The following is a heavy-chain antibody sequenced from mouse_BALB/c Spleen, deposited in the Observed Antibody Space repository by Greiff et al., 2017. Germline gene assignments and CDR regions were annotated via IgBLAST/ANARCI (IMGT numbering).Heavy chain of an antibody. CDR1: GFTFSDYY. D-gene: IGHD2-4*01. V-gene: IGHV5-4*02. CDR3: ASPSTMITAEGFAY. J-gene: IGHJ3*01. Sequence: EVKLMESGGGLVKPGGSLKLSCAASGFTFSDYYMYWVRQTPEKRLEWVATISDGGSYTYYPDSVKGRFTISRDNAKNNLYLQMSSLKSEDTAMYYCASPSTMITAEGFAYWGQGTLVTVSA. CDR2: ISDGGSYT.